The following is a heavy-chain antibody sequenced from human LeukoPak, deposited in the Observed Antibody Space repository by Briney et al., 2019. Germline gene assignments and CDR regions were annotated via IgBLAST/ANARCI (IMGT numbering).Heavy chain of an antibody. CDR2: ISSSSSYI. J-gene: IGHJ4*02. CDR1: GFTFITYS. V-gene: IGHV3-21*04. Sequence: GGSLRLSCAASGFTFITYSMNWVRQAPGKGLEWVSSISSSSSYIYYADSVRGRFTISRDNPKNSLYLQMNSLRAEDTALYYCARLSGPGSGWTTLDYWGQGTLVTVSS. CDR3: ARLSGPGSGWTTLDY. D-gene: IGHD6-19*01.